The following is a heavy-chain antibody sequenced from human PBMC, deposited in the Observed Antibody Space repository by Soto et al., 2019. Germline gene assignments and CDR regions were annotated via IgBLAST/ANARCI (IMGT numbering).Heavy chain of an antibody. Sequence: QVQLVQSGAEVKKPGASVKVSCKASGYTFSSFSISWVRQAPGQGLECLGWITSYNSQTRYAQKLQGRATLTTDTSTNTAYMELRSLKFDDTAVYYFARGSDRFNWNDPWDYWGQGTLVTVSS. V-gene: IGHV1-18*01. CDR3: ARGSDRFNWNDPWDY. CDR2: ITSYNSQT. D-gene: IGHD1-20*01. CDR1: GYTFSSFS. J-gene: IGHJ4*02.